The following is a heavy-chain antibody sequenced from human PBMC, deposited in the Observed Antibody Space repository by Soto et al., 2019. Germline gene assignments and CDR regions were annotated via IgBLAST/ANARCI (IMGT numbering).Heavy chain of an antibody. V-gene: IGHV4-34*01. Sequence: SSETLSLTCAVSGLSFSCYYLSWLRPPPGKGLEWIGEINHTGSTNYNPSLKSRVTISVDTSKNQFFLKLSSVTAADMAVYYCARTIPSDEEKFDFWGQGTLVTVSS. J-gene: IGHJ4*02. CDR1: GLSFSCYY. D-gene: IGHD2-2*02. CDR2: INHTGST. CDR3: ARTIPSDEEKFDF.